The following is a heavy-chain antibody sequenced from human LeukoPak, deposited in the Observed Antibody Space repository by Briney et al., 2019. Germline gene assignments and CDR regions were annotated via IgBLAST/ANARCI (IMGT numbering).Heavy chain of an antibody. Sequence: GASVKVSCKASGYTFTSYDINWVRQATGQGLEWMEWMNPNGGNTGYAQKFQGRVTMTRNTSISTAYMELSSLRSEDTAVYYCARVMVRGVTKIPALHYWGQGTLVTVSS. J-gene: IGHJ4*02. CDR1: GYTFTSYD. V-gene: IGHV1-8*01. CDR2: MNPNGGNT. CDR3: ARVMVRGVTKIPALHY. D-gene: IGHD3-10*01.